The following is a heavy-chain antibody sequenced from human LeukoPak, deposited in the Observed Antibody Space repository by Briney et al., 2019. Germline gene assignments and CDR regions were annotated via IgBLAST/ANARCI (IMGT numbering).Heavy chain of an antibody. V-gene: IGHV3-30-3*01. CDR2: ISYDGSNK. CDR3: AREGTYITMVRGVIF. CDR1: GFTFSSYA. D-gene: IGHD3-10*01. J-gene: IGHJ4*02. Sequence: GGSLRLSCAASGFTFSSYAMHWVRQAPGKGLEWVAVISYDGSNKYYADSVKGRFTISRDNSKNTLYLQMNSLRAEDTAVYYCAREGTYITMVRGVIFWGQGTLVTVSS.